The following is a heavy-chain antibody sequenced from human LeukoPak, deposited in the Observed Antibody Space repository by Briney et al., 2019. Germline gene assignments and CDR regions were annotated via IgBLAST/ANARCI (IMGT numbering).Heavy chain of an antibody. CDR1: GYTFTGYY. CDR3: AREDQLRGYYYMDV. CDR2: INPNSGGT. Sequence: ASVKVSCKASGYTFTGYYMHWVRQAPGQGLEWMGWINPNSGGTNYAQKFQGRVTMTRDTFISTAYMELSRLRSDDTAVYYCAREDQLRGYYYMDVWGKGTTVTVSS. D-gene: IGHD2-2*01. V-gene: IGHV1-2*02. J-gene: IGHJ6*03.